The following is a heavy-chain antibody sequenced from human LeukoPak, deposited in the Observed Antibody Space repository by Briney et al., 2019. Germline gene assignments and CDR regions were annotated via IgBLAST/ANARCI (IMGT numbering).Heavy chain of an antibody. CDR3: ARDNFTTWRDWYVDYFDY. CDR2: ISSSSSYI. V-gene: IGHV3-21*01. CDR1: GFTFSSYS. Sequence: KTGGSLRLSCAASGFTFSSYSMNWVRQAPGKGLEWVSSISSSSSYIYYADSVKGRFTISRDNAKNSLYLQMNSLRAEDTAVYYCARDNFTTWRDWYVDYFDYWGQGTLVTVSS. J-gene: IGHJ4*02. D-gene: IGHD3/OR15-3a*01.